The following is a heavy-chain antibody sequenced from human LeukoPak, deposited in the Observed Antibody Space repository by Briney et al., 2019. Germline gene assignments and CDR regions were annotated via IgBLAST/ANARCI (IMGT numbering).Heavy chain of an antibody. CDR1: GGSFSGCY. J-gene: IGHJ5*02. D-gene: IGHD6-19*01. CDR3: ARSVFDSSGWYGGSWFDP. CDR2: INHSGST. V-gene: IGHV4-34*01. Sequence: SETLSLTCAVYGGSFSGCYWSWIRQPPGKGLEWIGEINHSGSTNYNPSLKSRVTISVDTSKNQFSLKLSSVTAADTAVYYCARSVFDSSGWYGGSWFDPWGQGTLVTVSS.